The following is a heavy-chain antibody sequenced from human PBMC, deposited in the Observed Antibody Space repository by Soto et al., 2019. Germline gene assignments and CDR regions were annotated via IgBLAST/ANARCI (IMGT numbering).Heavy chain of an antibody. CDR1: GGSISSYY. CDR2: IYYSGST. J-gene: IGHJ3*02. Sequence: PSETLSLTCTVSGGSISSYYWSWIRQPPGKGLEWIGYIYYSGSTTYNPSLKSRVTISVDTSKNQFSLKLSSVTAADTAVYYCARLLLLRLGELSFLRAFDIWGQGTMVTVSS. D-gene: IGHD3-16*02. V-gene: IGHV4-59*01. CDR3: ARLLLLRLGELSFLRAFDI.